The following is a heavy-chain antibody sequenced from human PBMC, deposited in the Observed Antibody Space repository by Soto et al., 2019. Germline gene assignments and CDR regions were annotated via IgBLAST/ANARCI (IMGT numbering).Heavy chain of an antibody. J-gene: IGHJ6*04. D-gene: IGHD2-15*01. CDR1: GFPLSTYG. CDR2: ITGTGGDT. CDR3: ARIRGYWYGLEV. Sequence: EVQLLESGGGLVQPGGSLRLSCAASGFPLSTYGMSWVRQAPGKGLEWVSSITGTGGDTYYADSVKGRFTSSRDNSNNMLYLQMNSLRVEDTAVYYCARIRGYWYGLEVWCKGTKITVSS. V-gene: IGHV3-23*01.